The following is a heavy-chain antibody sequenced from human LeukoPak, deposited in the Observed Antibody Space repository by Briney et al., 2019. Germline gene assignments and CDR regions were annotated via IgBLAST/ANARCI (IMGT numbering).Heavy chain of an antibody. CDR2: XSYXGSXX. CDR1: GFTFSSYA. CDR3: ARDPGFLXXLXXLDY. J-gene: IGHJ4*02. V-gene: IGHV3-30-3*01. D-gene: IGHD3-3*01. Sequence: PGGSLRLSCAASGFTFSSYAMHWVRQAPGKGLEWVAXXSYXGSXXYXADSVKGRFTISRDNSKNTLYLQMNSLRAEDTAVYYCARDPGFLXXLXXLDYWGQGTLVTVSS.